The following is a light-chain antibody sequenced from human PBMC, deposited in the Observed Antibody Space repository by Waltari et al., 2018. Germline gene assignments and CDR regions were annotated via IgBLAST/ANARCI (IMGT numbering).Light chain of an antibody. CDR2: DAS. Sequence: DIQMTQSPSSLSASVGDRVTITCQASQDISNYLNWYQQKPGKAPKLPIYDASNLETGVPSRFSGSGSGTDFTFTISSLQPEDIATYYCQQYDNPPPFTFGPGTKVDIK. CDR3: QQYDNPPPFT. J-gene: IGKJ3*01. CDR1: QDISNY. V-gene: IGKV1-33*01.